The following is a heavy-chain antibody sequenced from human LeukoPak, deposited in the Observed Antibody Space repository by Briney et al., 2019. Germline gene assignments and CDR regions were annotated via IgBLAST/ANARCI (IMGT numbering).Heavy chain of an antibody. V-gene: IGHV3-23*01. D-gene: IGHD6-19*01. J-gene: IGHJ4*02. CDR1: GFTISSYA. Sequence: GGSLRLSCAASGFTISSYAISWVRQAPGKGLEWVSAISGSGGSTYYADSVKGRFTISRDNSKNTLYLQMNSLRAEDTAVYYCAKVGSRAVASGRLDYWGQGTLVTVSS. CDR3: AKVGSRAVASGRLDY. CDR2: ISGSGGST.